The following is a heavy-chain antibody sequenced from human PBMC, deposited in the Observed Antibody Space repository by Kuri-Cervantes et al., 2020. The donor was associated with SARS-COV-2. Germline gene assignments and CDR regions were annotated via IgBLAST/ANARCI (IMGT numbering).Heavy chain of an antibody. CDR3: AGGVATLLGFDY. D-gene: IGHD1-26*01. CDR2: ISGSGGST. Sequence: ETLSLTCAASGFTFSSYAMSWVRQAPGKGLEWVSAISGSGGSTYYADSVKGRFTISRDNSKNTLYLQMNSLRAEDTAVYYCAGGVATLLGFDYWGQGTLVTVSS. CDR1: GFTFSSYA. V-gene: IGHV3-23*01. J-gene: IGHJ4*02.